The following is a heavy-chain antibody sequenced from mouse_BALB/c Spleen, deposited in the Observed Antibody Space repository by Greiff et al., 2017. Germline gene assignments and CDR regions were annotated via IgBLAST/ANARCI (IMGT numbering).Heavy chain of an antibody. V-gene: IGHV1-12*01. D-gene: IGHD1-1*01. CDR1: GYTFTSYN. Sequence: ESGAELVRSGASVKMSCKASGYTFTSYNMHWVKQTPGQGLEWIGYIYPGNGGTNYNQKFKGKATMTVDKSSSTAYMELARLTSEDSAIYYCAREDYYGSVDYWGQGTTLTVSS. J-gene: IGHJ2*01. CDR3: AREDYYGSVDY. CDR2: IYPGNGGT.